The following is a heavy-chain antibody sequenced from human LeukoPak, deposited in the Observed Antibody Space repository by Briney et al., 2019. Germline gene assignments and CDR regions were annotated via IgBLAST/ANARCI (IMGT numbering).Heavy chain of an antibody. D-gene: IGHD3-3*01. CDR1: GYTFINSG. V-gene: IGHV1-2*02. CDR2: IIPDSGDT. Sequence: GASVKVSCKASGYTFINSGITWVRQAPGQGLEWMGWIIPDSGDTHYAQKFQGRVTVTSDTSIRTAYMDLSRLRSDDTAVYYCARGHSDFGVLNPVDYWGQGTLVTVSS. J-gene: IGHJ4*02. CDR3: ARGHSDFGVLNPVDY.